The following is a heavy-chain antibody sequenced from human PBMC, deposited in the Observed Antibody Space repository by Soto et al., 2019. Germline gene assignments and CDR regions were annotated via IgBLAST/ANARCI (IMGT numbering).Heavy chain of an antibody. J-gene: IGHJ4*02. CDR2: IRGSGDKT. Sequence: LRLSCAASGFSFRNYDMSWVRQAPGKGLEWVSTIRGSGDKTYYADSVKGRFTISRDNSKDTLSLQMDSLRAEDTALYYCARDWGTGFYQLDSWGQGTLVTVSS. D-gene: IGHD2-2*01. CDR1: GFSFRNYD. CDR3: ARDWGTGFYQLDS. V-gene: IGHV3-23*01.